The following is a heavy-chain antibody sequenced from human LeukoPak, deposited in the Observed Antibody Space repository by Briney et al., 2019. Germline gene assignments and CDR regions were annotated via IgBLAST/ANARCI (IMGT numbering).Heavy chain of an antibody. Sequence: SQTLSLTCTVSGGSISSGGYYWSWIRQHPGKGLEWIGYIYYSGSTYYNPSLKSRVTISVDTSKNQFSLKLSSATAADTAVYYCAIPEVEMATIGAFDIWGQGTMVTVSS. V-gene: IGHV4-31*03. J-gene: IGHJ3*02. CDR1: GGSISSGGYY. CDR2: IYYSGST. CDR3: AIPEVEMATIGAFDI. D-gene: IGHD5-24*01.